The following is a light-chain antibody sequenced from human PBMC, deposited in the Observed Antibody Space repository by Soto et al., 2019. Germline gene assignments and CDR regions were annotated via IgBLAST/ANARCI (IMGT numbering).Light chain of an antibody. CDR1: QSFTNAY. J-gene: IGKJ2*01. CDR3: QQSVSSPYT. CDR2: GAS. Sequence: EVVLTQSPGTLSLSPGERATLSCRASQSFTNAYLAWYQQRPGQAPRLLIYGASTRAPGIPDRFSGSGSGADFTLTISRLEPEDFAVYFCQQSVSSPYTFGQGTKVEIK. V-gene: IGKV3-20*01.